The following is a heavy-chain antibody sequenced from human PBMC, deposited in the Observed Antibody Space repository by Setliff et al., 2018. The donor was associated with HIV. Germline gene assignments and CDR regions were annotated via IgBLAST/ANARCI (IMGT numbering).Heavy chain of an antibody. Sequence: TLSLTCAVSGGSITSGSHNWTWIRQPAGKGLEWIGHICTSGSTNYNPSLKSRVTISVDTSKNQFSLKLSSVTAADTAVYFCASVSGTSGWLRKDPHFFYYYMDVWGGGTTVTVSS. CDR1: GGSITSGSHN. V-gene: IGHV4-61*09. CDR2: ICTSGST. J-gene: IGHJ6*03. CDR3: ASVSGTSGWLRKDPHFFYYYMDV. D-gene: IGHD6-25*01.